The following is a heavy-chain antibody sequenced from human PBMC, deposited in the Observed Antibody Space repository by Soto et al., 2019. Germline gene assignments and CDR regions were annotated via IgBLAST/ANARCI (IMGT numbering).Heavy chain of an antibody. CDR2: ISGSDGST. CDR1: GFTFSRYA. CDR3: AKETVEYYFDY. J-gene: IGHJ4*02. Sequence: PGGSLRLSCAASGFTFSRYAMSWVRQAPGKGLEWVSGISGSDGSTHYPDSVKGRFTISRDNSKNTLYLQMNSLRGEDTAVYYCAKETVEYYFDYWGQGTLVTVSS. D-gene: IGHD3-3*01. V-gene: IGHV3-23*01.